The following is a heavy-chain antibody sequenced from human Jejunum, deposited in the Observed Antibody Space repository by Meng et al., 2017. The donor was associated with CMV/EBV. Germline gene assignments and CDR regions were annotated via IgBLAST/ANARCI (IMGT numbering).Heavy chain of an antibody. CDR1: GFTVNSIY. CDR3: AKGEGRPHYYFDY. V-gene: IGHV3-53*01. D-gene: IGHD1-26*01. J-gene: IGHJ4*02. Sequence: SGFTVNSIYLSWVRQAPGKGLGWVSTIYTGGSTFYTDSVEGRFVISRDTSKNTLYLQMNSLRPEDTAIYYCAKGEGRPHYYFDYWGQGTLVTVSS. CDR2: IYTGGST.